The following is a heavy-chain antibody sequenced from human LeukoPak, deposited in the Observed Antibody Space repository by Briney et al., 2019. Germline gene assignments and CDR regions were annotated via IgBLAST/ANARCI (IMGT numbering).Heavy chain of an antibody. V-gene: IGHV1-69*04. CDR1: GGTFSSYA. CDR2: IIPILGIA. CDR3: ARERGGYDPRPHFDY. Sequence: GASVKVSCKASGGTFSSYAISWVRQAPGQGLEWMGRIIPILGIANYAQKFQGRVTITADKSTSTAYMELSSLRSEDTAVYYCARERGGYDPRPHFDYWGQGTLVTVSS. D-gene: IGHD5-12*01. J-gene: IGHJ4*02.